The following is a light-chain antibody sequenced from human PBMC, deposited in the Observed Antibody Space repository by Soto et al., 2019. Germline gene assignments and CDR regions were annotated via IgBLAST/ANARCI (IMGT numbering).Light chain of an antibody. CDR1: QSVSSSY. J-gene: IGKJ3*01. Sequence: EIVLTQSPGTLSLSPGERATLSCRASQSVSSSYLAWYQQKPGQAPRLLIYGASSRATGIPDRFSGSGSATDFSLPISRLEHEDFAVYYCQQYGSSPQFTFGPGTKVDIK. V-gene: IGKV3-20*01. CDR2: GAS. CDR3: QQYGSSPQFT.